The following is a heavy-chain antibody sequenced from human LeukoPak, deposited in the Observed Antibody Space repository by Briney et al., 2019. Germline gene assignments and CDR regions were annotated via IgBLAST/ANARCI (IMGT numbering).Heavy chain of an antibody. D-gene: IGHD4-17*01. CDR3: ARVSYGEKDSAY. J-gene: IGHJ4*02. Sequence: SGGSLRLSCAASGFTFSSYAMSWVRQAPGKGLEWVSSISSSSSYIYYTDSVKGRFTISRDNAKNSLYLQMNSLRAEDTAVYYCARVSYGEKDSAYWGQGTLVTVSS. CDR2: ISSSSSYI. V-gene: IGHV3-21*01. CDR1: GFTFSSYA.